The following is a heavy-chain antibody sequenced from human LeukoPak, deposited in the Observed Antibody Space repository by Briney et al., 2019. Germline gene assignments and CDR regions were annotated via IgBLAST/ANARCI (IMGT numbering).Heavy chain of an antibody. D-gene: IGHD3-10*01. CDR2: INHSGST. Sequence: SETLSLTCAVYGGSFSGYYWSWIRRPPGKGLEWIGEINHSGSTNYNPSLKSRVTISVDTSKNQFSLKLSSVTAADTAVYYCASVCGSGRNKWFDPWGQGTLVTVSS. V-gene: IGHV4-34*01. CDR1: GGSFSGYY. J-gene: IGHJ5*02. CDR3: ASVCGSGRNKWFDP.